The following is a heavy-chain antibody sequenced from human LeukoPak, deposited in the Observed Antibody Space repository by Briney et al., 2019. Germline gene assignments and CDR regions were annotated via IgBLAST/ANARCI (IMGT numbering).Heavy chain of an antibody. V-gene: IGHV4-39*01. J-gene: IGHJ4*02. D-gene: IGHD3-16*01. CDR3: ARRTGLPFGGHDY. Sequence: SETLSLTCSVSGVSISSGSNYWGWIRQPPGKTLEWIGSIYSSGSTYYNPSLKSRVIILIDTAKNHFSLNLSSVTAADTAVYYCARRTGLPFGGHDYWGQGTLVTVSS. CDR2: IYSSGST. CDR1: GVSISSGSNY.